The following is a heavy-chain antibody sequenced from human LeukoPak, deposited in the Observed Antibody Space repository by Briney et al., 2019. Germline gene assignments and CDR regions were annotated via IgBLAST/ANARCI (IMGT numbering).Heavy chain of an antibody. CDR2: IYTSGNT. V-gene: IGHV4-4*07. J-gene: IGHJ3*02. Sequence: SETLSLTCTVSGGSISGYYWSCIRQPAGKGLEWIGRIYTSGNTNYNPSLKSRVTMSVDTSKNQFSLKLSSVTAADTAVYYCASRYSSSWYAHDAFDIWGQGTMVTVSS. CDR1: GGSISGYY. CDR3: ASRYSSSWYAHDAFDI. D-gene: IGHD6-13*01.